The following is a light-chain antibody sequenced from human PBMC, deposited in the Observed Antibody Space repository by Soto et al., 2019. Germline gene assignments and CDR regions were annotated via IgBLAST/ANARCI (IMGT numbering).Light chain of an antibody. CDR2: AAS. V-gene: IGKV1-39*01. Sequence: DIQMTQSPSSLSASLGDRVTITCRASQSISTFLTWYQQKAGKAPKLLIYAASSLQSGVPSRFSGSGSGTDFTLTISSLQPEDFASYYCQQTFSTPSTFGQGTKVDI. CDR1: QSISTF. J-gene: IGKJ1*01. CDR3: QQTFSTPST.